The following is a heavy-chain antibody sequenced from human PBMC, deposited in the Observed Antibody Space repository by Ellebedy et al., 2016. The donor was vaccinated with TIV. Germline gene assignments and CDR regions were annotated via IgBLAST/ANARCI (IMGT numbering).Heavy chain of an antibody. CDR3: ARHYGSSSSWHNDY. V-gene: IGHV4-34*01. J-gene: IGHJ4*02. CDR2: IDHSGST. CDR1: GGSFSGYY. Sequence: GSLRLSCAVYGGSFSGYYWSWIRQPPGKGLEWIGEIDHSGSTNYNPSLKSRVTISVDTSKNQFSLKLSSVTAADTAVYYCARHYGSSSSWHNDYWGQGTLVTVSS. D-gene: IGHD6-13*01.